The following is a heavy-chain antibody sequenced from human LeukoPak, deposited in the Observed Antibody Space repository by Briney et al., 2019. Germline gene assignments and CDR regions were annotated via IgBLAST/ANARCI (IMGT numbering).Heavy chain of an antibody. V-gene: IGHV6-1*01. CDR1: GDSVSTNSAA. CDR2: TYYRSKWYN. J-gene: IGHJ4*02. D-gene: IGHD2-2*01. CDR3: ARVPRVPAAMPCEY. Sequence: SQTLSLTCAISGDSVSTNSAAWNWIRQSPSRGLEWLGRTYYRSKWYNDYAVSVKSRISINPDTSKNQFSLHLNSVTPDDTAVYYCARVPRVPAAMPCEYWGQGTLVTVSS.